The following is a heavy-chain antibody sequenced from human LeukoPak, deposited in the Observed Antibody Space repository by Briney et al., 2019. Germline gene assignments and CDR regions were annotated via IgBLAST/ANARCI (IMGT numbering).Heavy chain of an antibody. J-gene: IGHJ3*02. Sequence: SETLSPTCTVSGGSISSSSYYWGWIRQPPGKGLEWIGSIYYSGSTYYNPSLKSRVTISVDTSKNQFSLKLSSVTAADTAVYYCARHPSGQYQRNDAFDIWGQGTMVTVSS. V-gene: IGHV4-39*01. CDR2: IYYSGST. D-gene: IGHD2-2*01. CDR1: GGSISSSSYY. CDR3: ARHPSGQYQRNDAFDI.